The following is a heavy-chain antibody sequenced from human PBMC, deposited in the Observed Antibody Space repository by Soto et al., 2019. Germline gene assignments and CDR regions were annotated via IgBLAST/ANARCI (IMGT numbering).Heavy chain of an antibody. CDR1: GFSLSTRGVG. V-gene: IGHV2-5*02. J-gene: IGHJ1*01. Sequence: QITLKESCPTLVKPTQTLTLTCTFSGFSLSTRGVGVGWLRQPPGKALEWLALIYWDDDKRYSPSLKSRLTLTNDTSKNQVVLTMTIMDPVDTATYYCAHTGCSGGSRSGGYFQHWGQGTLVTVSS. CDR3: AHTGCSGGSRSGGYFQH. D-gene: IGHD2-15*01. CDR2: IYWDDDK.